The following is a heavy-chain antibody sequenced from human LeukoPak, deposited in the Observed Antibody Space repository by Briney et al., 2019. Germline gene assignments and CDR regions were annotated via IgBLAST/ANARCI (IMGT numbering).Heavy chain of an antibody. CDR2: IIPIFGTA. D-gene: IGHD4-17*01. V-gene: IGHV1-69*13. J-gene: IGHJ4*02. Sequence: GASVKVSCKASGGTFSSYAISWVRQVPGQGLEWMGGIIPIFGTANYAQKFQGRVTITADESTSTAYMELGSLRSEDTAVYYCARGPGYGDYSEFDYWGQGTLVTVSS. CDR1: GGTFSSYA. CDR3: ARGPGYGDYSEFDY.